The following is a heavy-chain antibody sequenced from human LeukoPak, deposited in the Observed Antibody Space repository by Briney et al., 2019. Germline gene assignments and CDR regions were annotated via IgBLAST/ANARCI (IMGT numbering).Heavy chain of an antibody. J-gene: IGHJ3*02. CDR1: GYTFTSYA. V-gene: IGHV1-2*02. CDR2: INPNSGGT. Sequence: ASVKVSCKASGYTFTSYAMNWVRQAPGQGLEWMGWINPNSGGTNYAQKFQGRVTMTRDTSISTAYMELSRLRSDDTAVCYRARNQRPMITFGGVIGENDAFDIWGQGTMVTVSS. CDR3: ARNQRPMITFGGVIGENDAFDI. D-gene: IGHD3-16*02.